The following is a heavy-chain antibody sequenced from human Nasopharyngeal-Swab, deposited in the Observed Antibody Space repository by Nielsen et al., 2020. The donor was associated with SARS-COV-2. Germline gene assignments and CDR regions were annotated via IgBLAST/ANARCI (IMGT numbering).Heavy chain of an antibody. CDR2: IYYSGST. CDR3: ARAKQPGITMIVVVTHWYFDL. V-gene: IGHV4-31*03. Sequence: SEILSLTCTVSGGSISSGGYYWSWIRQHPGKGLEWIGYIYYSGSTYYNPSLKSRVTISVDTSKNQFSLKLSSVTAADTAVYYCARAKQPGITMIVVVTHWYFDLWGRGTLVTVSS. J-gene: IGHJ2*01. CDR1: GGSISSGGYY. D-gene: IGHD3-22*01.